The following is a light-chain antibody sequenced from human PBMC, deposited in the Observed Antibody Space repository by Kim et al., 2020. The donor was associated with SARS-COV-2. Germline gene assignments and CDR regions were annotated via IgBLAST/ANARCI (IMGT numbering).Light chain of an antibody. Sequence: ASVGDRVTITCRASQGSRNDLGWYQQKPGKAPKLLIYAASSLQSGVPSRFSGSGSGTDFTLTISSLQPEDFATYYCLQDYNYPWTFGQGTKVEIK. J-gene: IGKJ1*01. CDR1: QGSRND. CDR3: LQDYNYPWT. CDR2: AAS. V-gene: IGKV1-6*01.